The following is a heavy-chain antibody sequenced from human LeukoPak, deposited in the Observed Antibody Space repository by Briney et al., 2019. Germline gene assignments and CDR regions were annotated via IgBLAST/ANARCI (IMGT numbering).Heavy chain of an antibody. J-gene: IGHJ3*02. D-gene: IGHD3-22*01. CDR3: ASQDSNNAFEI. Sequence: PGGSLRPSCAASGFSFSTSWMAWVRQAPGKGLEWVANIKKDGSEKIYGDSVKGRLTISRDNAKSSLFLQMNSLRPEDTAVYYCASQDSNNAFEIWGQGTKVTVSS. V-gene: IGHV3-7*01. CDR1: GFSFSTSW. CDR2: IKKDGSEK.